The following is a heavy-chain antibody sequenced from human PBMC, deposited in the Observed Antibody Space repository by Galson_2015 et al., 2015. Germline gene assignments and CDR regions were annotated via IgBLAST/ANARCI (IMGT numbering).Heavy chain of an antibody. D-gene: IGHD2-15*01. Sequence: PALVKPTQTLTLPCTFSGFSLSTSGMCVSWIRQPPGKALEWLALIDWDDDKYYSTSLKTRLTISKDTSKNQVVLTMTNMDPVDTATYYCARTPDSRVAATAGDYYGMDVWGQGTTVTVSS. V-gene: IGHV2-70*01. CDR3: ARTPDSRVAATAGDYYGMDV. J-gene: IGHJ6*02. CDR1: GFSLSTSGMC. CDR2: IDWDDDK.